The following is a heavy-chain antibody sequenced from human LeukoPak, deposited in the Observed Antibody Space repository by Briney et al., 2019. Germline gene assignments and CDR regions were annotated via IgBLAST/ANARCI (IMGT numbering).Heavy chain of an antibody. Sequence: GASLRLSWAASGFTFSSYAMSWVRQAPVKGLEWVSAISGSGGSTYYADSVKGRFTISRDNSKNTLYLQMNSLRAEYTAVYYCAKEGHYDFWSGYLDYYYYGMDVWGQGTTVTVSS. CDR3: AKEGHYDFWSGYLDYYYYGMDV. J-gene: IGHJ6*02. V-gene: IGHV3-23*01. CDR1: GFTFSSYA. D-gene: IGHD3-3*01. CDR2: ISGSGGST.